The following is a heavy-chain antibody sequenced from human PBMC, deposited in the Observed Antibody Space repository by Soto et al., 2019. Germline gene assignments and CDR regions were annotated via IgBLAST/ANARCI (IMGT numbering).Heavy chain of an antibody. V-gene: IGHV1-46*03. CDR1: GYTFTSYY. D-gene: IGHD2-21*02. J-gene: IGHJ4*02. CDR2: INASGGRT. Sequence: QVQLVQSGAEVKKPGASVKVSCKASGYTFTSYYVHWIRQAPGQGLEWMGIINASGGRTTYAPKFQGRVTMTRDTSTSTVYMELSSLPSEDTATYFCGRILPPATFDYWGQGTLVTVSS. CDR3: GRILPPATFDY.